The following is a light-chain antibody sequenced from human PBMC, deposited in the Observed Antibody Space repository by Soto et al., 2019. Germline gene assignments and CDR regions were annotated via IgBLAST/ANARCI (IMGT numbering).Light chain of an antibody. J-gene: IGLJ2*01. V-gene: IGLV2-14*01. CDR3: SSYSSSSTLVV. Sequence: QSALTQPASVSGSPGQSTTISCTGTSSDVGGFLYVSWFQQHPGKAPKLMIYAVSNRPSGISNRFSGSKSGNTASLTISGLQAEDEADYYCSSYSSSSTLVVFGGGTKLTVL. CDR1: SSDVGGFLY. CDR2: AVS.